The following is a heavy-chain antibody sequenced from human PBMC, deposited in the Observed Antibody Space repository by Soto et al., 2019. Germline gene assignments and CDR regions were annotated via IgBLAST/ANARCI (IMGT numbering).Heavy chain of an antibody. V-gene: IGHV1-69*02. CDR3: ASNYGSGYRAFDS. D-gene: IGHD3-10*01. CDR2: VNPILSMS. CDR1: GDTFNFYS. J-gene: IGHJ4*02. Sequence: QVQLVQSGAEVKSAGSSVKVSCKASGDTFNFYSINWVRQAPGLGLGWVGRVNPILSMSNYGQRCQGRVTMTADKSTGTAYMERRSLRSEDTAIYYCASNYGSGYRAFDSWGQGALVTVSS.